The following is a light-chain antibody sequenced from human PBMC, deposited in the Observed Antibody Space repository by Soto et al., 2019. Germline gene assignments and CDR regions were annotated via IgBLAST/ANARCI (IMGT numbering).Light chain of an antibody. Sequence: DVVLTQSPPSLPVTLGQPASISCRSSQSLGNSDGNTFLNWFQQRPGQSPRRLIYDISKRDSGVPDRFIGTGSGTDFTLKITRVEAEDVGVYYCMQGVHWPPFPFGPGPKVHLK. CDR2: DIS. CDR3: MQGVHWPPFP. J-gene: IGKJ3*01. CDR1: QSLGNSDGNTF. V-gene: IGKV2-30*01.